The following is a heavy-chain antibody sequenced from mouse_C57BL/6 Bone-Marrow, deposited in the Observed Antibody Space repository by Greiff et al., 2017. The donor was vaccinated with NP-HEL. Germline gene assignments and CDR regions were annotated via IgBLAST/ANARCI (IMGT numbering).Heavy chain of an antibody. Sequence: VQLQQPGAELVKPGASVKLSCKASGYTFTSYWMQWVKQRPGQGLEWIGEIDPSGSSTNSNKKFKGTATLTVATSSSTAYMQSSRLTSEDSAVFYCARVVYYYGSSYEYFDVCGTGTTVTVSS. J-gene: IGHJ1*03. D-gene: IGHD1-1*01. CDR1: GYTFTSYW. CDR3: ARVVYYYGSSYEYFDV. V-gene: IGHV1-50*01. CDR2: IDPSGSST.